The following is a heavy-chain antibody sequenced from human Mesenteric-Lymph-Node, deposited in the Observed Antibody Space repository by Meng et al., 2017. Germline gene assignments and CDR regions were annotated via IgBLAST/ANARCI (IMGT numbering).Heavy chain of an antibody. CDR3: ARGAKWELLSSGTQDDAFDI. J-gene: IGHJ3*02. D-gene: IGHD1-26*01. Sequence: LRLSCTVSGGSISSGGYYWSWIRQHPGKGLEWIGYIYYSGSTYYNPSLKSRVTISVDTSKNQFSLKLSSVTAADTAIYYCARGAKWELLSSGTQDDAFDIWGQGTMVTVSS. CDR2: IYYSGST. V-gene: IGHV4-31*03. CDR1: GGSISSGGYY.